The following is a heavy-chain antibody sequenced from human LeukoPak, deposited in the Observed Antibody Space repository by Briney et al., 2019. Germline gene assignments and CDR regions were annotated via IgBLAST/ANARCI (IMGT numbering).Heavy chain of an antibody. CDR2: IYYSGST. D-gene: IGHD5-12*01. J-gene: IGHJ3*02. CDR1: GGSISSSSYY. CDR3: ARRLATDDAFDI. Sequence: SETLSLTCTVSGGSISSSSYYWGWIRQPPGNGLEWIGSIYYSGSTYYNPSLKSRVTISVDTSKNQFSLKLSSVTAADTAVYYCARRLATDDAFDIWGQGTMVTVSS. V-gene: IGHV4-39*01.